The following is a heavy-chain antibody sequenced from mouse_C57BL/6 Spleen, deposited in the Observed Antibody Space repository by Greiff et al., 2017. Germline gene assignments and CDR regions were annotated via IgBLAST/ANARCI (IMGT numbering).Heavy chain of an antibody. D-gene: IGHD6-2*01. CDR1: GFNIKDYY. CDR2: IDPEDGAT. Sequence: VQLQQSGAELVKPGASVKLSCTASGFNIKDYYMHWVKQRTEQGLEWIGRIDPEDGATKYDPKFKGKATITADTSSNTAYLQLSSLTSEDTAVYYCARGAQSPFDYWGQGTLVTVSA. CDR3: ARGAQSPFDY. V-gene: IGHV14-2*01. J-gene: IGHJ3*01.